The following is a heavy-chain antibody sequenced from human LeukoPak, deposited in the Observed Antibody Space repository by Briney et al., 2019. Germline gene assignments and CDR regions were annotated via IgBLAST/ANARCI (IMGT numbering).Heavy chain of an antibody. J-gene: IGHJ4*02. CDR3: AKESYYDSSGCFDY. V-gene: IGHV3-23*01. Sequence: GGSLRLSCAASGFTFDDYGMSWVRQAPGKGLEWVSAISGSGGSTYYADSVKGRFTISRDNSKNTLYLQMNSLRAEDTAVYYCAKESYYDSSGCFDYWGQGTLVTVSS. CDR2: ISGSGGST. CDR1: GFTFDDYG. D-gene: IGHD3-22*01.